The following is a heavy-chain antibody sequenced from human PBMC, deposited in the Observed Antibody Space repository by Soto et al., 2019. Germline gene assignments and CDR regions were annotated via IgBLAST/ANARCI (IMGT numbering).Heavy chain of an antibody. D-gene: IGHD6-13*01. CDR3: ARHSSSAAAGTTGGFDY. J-gene: IGHJ4*02. CDR2: IYYSGST. V-gene: IGHV4-39*01. Sequence: SETLSLTCTVSGVSISSSSYYWGWIRQPPGKGLEWIGSIYYSGSTYYNPSLKSRVTISVDTSKNQFSLKLSSVTAADTAVYYCARHSSSAAAGTTGGFDYWGQGTLVTVSS. CDR1: GVSISSSSYY.